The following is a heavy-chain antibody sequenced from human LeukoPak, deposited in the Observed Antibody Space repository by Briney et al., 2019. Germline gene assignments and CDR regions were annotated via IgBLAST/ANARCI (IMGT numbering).Heavy chain of an antibody. Sequence: GESLQISCNGSGYSFTSYWIGWVRQRPAKGLEWMGIIYSGDSATRYSPSFPGHVTPSADKSTSTASLQWSTLKASHTAMYYCANLRGSGSRSQDGAFDDWGQGTMVTVSS. J-gene: IGHJ3*01. V-gene: IGHV5-51*01. CDR3: ANLRGSGSRSQDGAFDD. CDR1: GYSFTSYW. CDR2: IYSGDSAT. D-gene: IGHD3-10*01.